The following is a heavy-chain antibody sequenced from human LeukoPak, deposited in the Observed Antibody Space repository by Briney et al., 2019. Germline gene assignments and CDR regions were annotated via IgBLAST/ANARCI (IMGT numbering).Heavy chain of an antibody. D-gene: IGHD2-21*02. CDR3: TRGVHTVVVTAPFDC. V-gene: IGHV3-7*02. CDR2: IKEEGRTT. J-gene: IGHJ4*02. CDR1: GFSFSSFW. Sequence: GGSLRLSCAASGFSFSSFWMSWVRQAPGKGLEWVADIKEEGRTTYYVDSVKGRFTISRDNAKNSLYLQMNSLRAEDTAFYYCTRGVHTVVVTAPFDCWGQGTLVTVSS.